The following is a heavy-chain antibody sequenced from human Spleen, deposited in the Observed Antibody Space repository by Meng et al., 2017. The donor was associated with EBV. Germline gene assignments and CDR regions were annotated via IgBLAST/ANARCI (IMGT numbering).Heavy chain of an antibody. Sequence: QVQRVESGGXXGXPGXSLRVSCAASGFTFSDYYMSWIRQAPGKGLECVSYISSSGSTLYYVDSVKGRFTISRDNARNSLYLQMNSLRAEDTAVYYCAREAGFDPWGQGTLVTVSS. CDR2: ISSSGSTL. CDR3: AREAGFDP. J-gene: IGHJ5*02. V-gene: IGHV3-11*01. CDR1: GFTFSDYY.